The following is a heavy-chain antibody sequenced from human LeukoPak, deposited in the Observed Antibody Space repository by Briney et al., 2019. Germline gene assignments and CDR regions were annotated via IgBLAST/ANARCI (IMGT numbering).Heavy chain of an antibody. CDR2: MYSRGDT. Sequence: GGSLRLSCAASGFTVSDNYMSWVRQAPGKGLEWVSVMYSRGDTYYANSVKGRFTFSRDISKNTLYLQMNGLRNEDTAMYYCAXDAPQVPAAGVLASWGQGTLVIVSS. CDR3: AXDAPQVPAAGVLAS. D-gene: IGHD6-13*01. V-gene: IGHV3-53*01. J-gene: IGHJ5*02. CDR1: GFTVSDNY.